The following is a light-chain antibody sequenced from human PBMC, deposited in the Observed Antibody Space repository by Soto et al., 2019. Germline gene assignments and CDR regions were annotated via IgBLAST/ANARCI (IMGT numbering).Light chain of an antibody. J-gene: IGKJ1*01. CDR3: LQYGSSSRT. Sequence: VVVTQSPGTLSLSPGERATLSCRASQSVSSPYVAWHQQKPGQAPRLLIFSTSNRATAIPDRFSGSGSGTDFTLTIARLEPEDFAVYYCLQYGSSSRTFGQGTRVEI. CDR1: QSVSSPY. CDR2: STS. V-gene: IGKV3-20*01.